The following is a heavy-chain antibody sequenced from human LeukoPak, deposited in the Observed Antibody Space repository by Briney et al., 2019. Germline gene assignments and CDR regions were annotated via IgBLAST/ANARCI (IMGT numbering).Heavy chain of an antibody. CDR2: IYYSGST. V-gene: IGHV4-30-4*08. D-gene: IGHD4-17*01. CDR1: GGSISSGDYY. Sequence: SETLSLTCTVSGGSISSGDYYWSWIRQPPGKGLEWIGYIYYSGSTYYNPSLKSRVTISVDTSKNQFSLKLSSVTAADTAVYYCARDYTYGDYTTWYFDLWGRGTLVTVSS. J-gene: IGHJ2*01. CDR3: ARDYTYGDYTTWYFDL.